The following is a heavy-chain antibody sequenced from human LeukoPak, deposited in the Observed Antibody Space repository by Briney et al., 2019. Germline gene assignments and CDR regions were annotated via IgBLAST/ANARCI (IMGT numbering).Heavy chain of an antibody. CDR3: ARPYYDLSAAPYDY. Sequence: ASVKVSCKASGYTFTSYGISWVRQDPGQGLEWMGWISAYNGNTNYAQKLQGRVTMTTDTSTSTAYMELRSLRSDDTAVYYCARPYYDLSAAPYDYWGQGTLVTVSS. CDR2: ISAYNGNT. D-gene: IGHD3-22*01. J-gene: IGHJ4*02. V-gene: IGHV1-18*01. CDR1: GYTFTSYG.